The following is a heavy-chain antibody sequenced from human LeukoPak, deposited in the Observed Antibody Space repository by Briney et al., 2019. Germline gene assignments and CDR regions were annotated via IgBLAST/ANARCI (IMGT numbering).Heavy chain of an antibody. D-gene: IGHD3-10*01. V-gene: IGHV6-1*01. CDR3: ARDMGGGFFDY. CDR1: GDSVSSNSAG. Sequence: SQTLSLTCAISGDSVSSNSAGWNWIRQSPSRGLEWLGRTYCRSRWYNAYAESVKSRITIPPDTSKNQFSLQLNSVTPEDTAVYYCARDMGGGFFDYWGQGTLVTVPS. CDR2: TYCRSRWYN. J-gene: IGHJ4*02.